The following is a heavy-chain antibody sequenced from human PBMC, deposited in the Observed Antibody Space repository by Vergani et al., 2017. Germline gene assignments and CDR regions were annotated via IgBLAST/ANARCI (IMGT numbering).Heavy chain of an antibody. CDR3: ARDAGYYGSSDWYFDL. J-gene: IGHJ2*01. CDR1: GFTFSSYD. D-gene: IGHD3-10*01. Sequence: EVQLVESGGGLVQPGGSLRLSCAASGFTFSSYDMHWVRQGTGKGLEWVSAIGTAGDPYYPGSVKGRFTISRENAKNSLYLQMNSLRAGDTAVYYCARDAGYYGSSDWYFDLWGRGTLVTVSS. V-gene: IGHV3-13*05. CDR2: IGTAGDP.